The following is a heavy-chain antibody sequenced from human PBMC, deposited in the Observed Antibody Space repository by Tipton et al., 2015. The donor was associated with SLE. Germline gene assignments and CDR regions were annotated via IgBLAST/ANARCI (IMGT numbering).Heavy chain of an antibody. CDR1: GGSFSGYY. V-gene: IGHV4-34*01. CDR3: ERAEGSWDAFDI. CDR2: INHSGST. D-gene: IGHD2-15*01. J-gene: IGHJ3*02. Sequence: TLSLTCAVYGGSFSGYYWSWIRQPPGMGLEWIGEINHSGSTNHNPSLKSPVTISVDTSKNQFSLKLSSVNAADTAVYYCERAEGSWDAFDIWRQGTMVTVSS.